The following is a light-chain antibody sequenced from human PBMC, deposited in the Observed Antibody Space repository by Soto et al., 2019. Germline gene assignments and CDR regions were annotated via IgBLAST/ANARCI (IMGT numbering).Light chain of an antibody. CDR2: DAY. CDR1: QTIRGW. Sequence: IGITDAPCTLVSSLGDRCTITCRGSQTIRGWLAWYQQRPGKAPKVLIYDAYTLESGVTARFSGSGSETEFTLTISSLQPEDSATYYCQHYNSDPWTFGQGTKV. CDR3: QHYNSDPWT. V-gene: IGKV1-5*01. J-gene: IGKJ1*01.